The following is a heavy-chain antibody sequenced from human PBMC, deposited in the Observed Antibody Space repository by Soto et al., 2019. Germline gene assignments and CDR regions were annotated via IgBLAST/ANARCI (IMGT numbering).Heavy chain of an antibody. CDR3: AREPDYGSGSYYPKGMDV. V-gene: IGHV5-51*01. CDR2: IYPGDSDT. CDR1: GYSFTSYW. J-gene: IGHJ6*02. Sequence: PGESLKISCKGSGYSFTSYWIGWVRQRPGKGLEWMGIIYPGDSDTRYSPSFQGQVTISADKSISTAYLQWSSLKASDTAMYYCAREPDYGSGSYYPKGMDVWGQGTTVTVSS. D-gene: IGHD3-10*01.